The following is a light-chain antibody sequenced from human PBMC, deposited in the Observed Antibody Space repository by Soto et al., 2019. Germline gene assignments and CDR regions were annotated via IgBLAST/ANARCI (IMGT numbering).Light chain of an antibody. CDR1: ESVRTN. CDR3: QQYNSWPPSIT. CDR2: GAS. V-gene: IGKV3-15*01. Sequence: ERVMTQSPATLSVSPGERATLSCRASESVRTNLAWYQQRPGQSPRLLIYGASTRASGVPARFSGSGSGTEFTLTISSPQSEDFAVYYCQQYNSWPPSITFGQGTRLEIK. J-gene: IGKJ5*01.